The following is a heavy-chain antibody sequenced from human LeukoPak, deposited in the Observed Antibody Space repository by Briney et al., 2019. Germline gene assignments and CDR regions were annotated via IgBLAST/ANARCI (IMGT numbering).Heavy chain of an antibody. D-gene: IGHD3-22*01. CDR2: INHSGST. CDR1: GGSFSGYY. J-gene: IGHJ6*02. Sequence: PSETLSLTCAVYGGSFSGYYWSWIRQPPGKGLEWIGEINHSGSTNYNPSLKSRVTISVDTSKNQFSLKLSSVTAADTAVYYCARGPRKYYYGSSGYTGPHALYYYYGMDVWGQGTTVTVSS. V-gene: IGHV4-34*01. CDR3: ARGPRKYYYGSSGYTGPHALYYYYGMDV.